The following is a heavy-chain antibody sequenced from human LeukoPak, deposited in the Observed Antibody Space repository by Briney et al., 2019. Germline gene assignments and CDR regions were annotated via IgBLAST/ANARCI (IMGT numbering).Heavy chain of an antibody. CDR2: ISWNSGSI. D-gene: IGHD2-2*01. Sequence: GRSLRLSCAASGFTFDDYAMHWVRQAPGKGLEWVSGISWNSGSIGYADSVKGRFTISRDNAKNSLYLQMNSLRAEDMALYYCARDYIVVVPAAMGYFDLWGRGTLVTVSS. CDR3: ARDYIVVVPAAMGYFDL. CDR1: GFTFDDYA. V-gene: IGHV3-9*03. J-gene: IGHJ2*01.